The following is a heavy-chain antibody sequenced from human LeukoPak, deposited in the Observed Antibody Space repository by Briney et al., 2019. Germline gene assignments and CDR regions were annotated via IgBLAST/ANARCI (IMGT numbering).Heavy chain of an antibody. Sequence: SETLSLTCAVYGGSFSGYYWSWIRQHPGKGLEWIGYIYYSGSTYYNPSLKSRVTISVDTSKNQFSLKLSSVTAADTAVYYCAEGDFVDTWSAPWGQGTLVSVSS. J-gene: IGHJ5*02. CDR2: IYYSGST. CDR1: GGSFSGYY. CDR3: AEGDFVDTWSAP. D-gene: IGHD2-15*01. V-gene: IGHV4-31*11.